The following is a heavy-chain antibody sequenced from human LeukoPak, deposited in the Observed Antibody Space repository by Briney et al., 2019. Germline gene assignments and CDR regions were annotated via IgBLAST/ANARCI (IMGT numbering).Heavy chain of an antibody. CDR2: INPSGGST. CDR3: ATKPPYYVVGSFDY. J-gene: IGHJ4*02. V-gene: IGHV1-46*01. Sequence: ASVKVSCKASGYTFTSYYMHWVRQAPGQGLEWMGIINPSGGSTSYAQKFQGRVTMTEDTSTDTAYMELSSLRSEDTAVYYCATKPPYYVVGSFDYWGQGTLVTVSS. D-gene: IGHD3-10*02. CDR1: GYTFTSYY.